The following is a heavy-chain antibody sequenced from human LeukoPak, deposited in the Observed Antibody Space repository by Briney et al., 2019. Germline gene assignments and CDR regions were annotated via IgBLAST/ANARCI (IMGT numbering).Heavy chain of an antibody. Sequence: SVKVSCKASGGTFSSYAISWVRQAPGQGLEWMGGIIPIFGTANYAQKFQGRVTITTDESTSTAYMELSSLRSEDTAVYYCARDLSHYDSSGYSSNWFDPWGQGTLVTVSS. CDR3: ARDLSHYDSSGYSSNWFDP. V-gene: IGHV1-69*05. D-gene: IGHD3-22*01. J-gene: IGHJ5*02. CDR2: IIPIFGTA. CDR1: GGTFSSYA.